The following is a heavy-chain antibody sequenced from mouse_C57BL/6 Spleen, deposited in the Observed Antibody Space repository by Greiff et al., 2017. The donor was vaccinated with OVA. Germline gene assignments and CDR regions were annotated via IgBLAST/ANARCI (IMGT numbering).Heavy chain of an antibody. CDR3: TRHYAPFYAMDY. J-gene: IGHJ4*01. Sequence: VQLQQPGAELVMPGASVKLSCKASGYTFTSYWMHWVKQRPGQGLEWIGEIDPSDSYTNYNQKFKGKSTLTVDKSSSTAYMQLSSLTSEDSAVYYCTRHYAPFYAMDYWGQGTSVTVSS. V-gene: IGHV1-69*01. D-gene: IGHD1-1*01. CDR2: IDPSDSYT. CDR1: GYTFTSYW.